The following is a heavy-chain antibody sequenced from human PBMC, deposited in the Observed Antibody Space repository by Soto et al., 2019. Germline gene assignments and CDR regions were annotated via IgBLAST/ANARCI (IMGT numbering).Heavy chain of an antibody. V-gene: IGHV1-18*01. J-gene: IGHJ6*02. D-gene: IGHD3-3*01. CDR3: AIDAAYNGFWVGGMVLYSYNMDF. Sequence: QVQRGQSEAEVTKPGASLKVSCRASGYNFANYGISWVRQAPGQGLEWMGWISAHNGDTKYAQKGPDRDTITADTSTKTDNIEMWSLRSDGTAVYYCAIDAAYNGFWVGGMVLYSYNMDFWGQGTTVTVAS. CDR1: GYNFANYG. CDR2: ISAHNGDT.